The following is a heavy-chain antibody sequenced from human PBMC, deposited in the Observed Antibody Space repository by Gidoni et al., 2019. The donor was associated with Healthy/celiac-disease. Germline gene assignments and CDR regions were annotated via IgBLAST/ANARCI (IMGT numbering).Heavy chain of an antibody. J-gene: IGHJ6*02. V-gene: IGHV3-74*01. CDR2: SNSDGSST. Sequence: EVQLVESGGGLVQPGGSLRLSCAASGFTFSSYWMHWVRLGPGKGLVWVSRSNSDGSSTSYADSVKGRFTISRDNAKNTLYLQMNSLRAEDTAVYYCAREAVTTNYYYYGMDVWGQGTTVTVSS. CDR1: GFTFSSYW. CDR3: AREAVTTNYYYYGMDV. D-gene: IGHD4-17*01.